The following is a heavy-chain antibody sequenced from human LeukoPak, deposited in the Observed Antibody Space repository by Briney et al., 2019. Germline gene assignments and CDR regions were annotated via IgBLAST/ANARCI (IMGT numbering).Heavy chain of an antibody. CDR2: ISAYNGNT. Sequence: ASVKVSCKASGYTFTSYGISWVRQAPGQGLEWMGWISAYNGNTNYAQKLQGRVTMTTDTSTSTAYMELRSLRSDDTAVYYCARVEYGDSPGSFDYWGQGTLVTVSS. CDR3: ARVEYGDSPGSFDY. J-gene: IGHJ4*02. V-gene: IGHV1-18*01. D-gene: IGHD4-17*01. CDR1: GYTFTSYG.